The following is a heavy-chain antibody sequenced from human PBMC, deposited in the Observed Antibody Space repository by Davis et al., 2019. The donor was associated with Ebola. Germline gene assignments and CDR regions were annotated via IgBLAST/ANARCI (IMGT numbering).Heavy chain of an antibody. CDR2: ITSSGSFM. D-gene: IGHD1-26*01. J-gene: IGHJ4*02. Sequence: GGSLRLSCAASGFTFSNSNMNWVRQAPGKGLEWVSSITSSGSFMYYADSVKGRFTISRDNAKNSLSLQMNSLRAEDTAVYYCAREFSAEPPYFGSWGQGTLVTVSS. V-gene: IGHV3-21*03. CDR3: AREFSAEPPYFGS. CDR1: GFTFSNSN.